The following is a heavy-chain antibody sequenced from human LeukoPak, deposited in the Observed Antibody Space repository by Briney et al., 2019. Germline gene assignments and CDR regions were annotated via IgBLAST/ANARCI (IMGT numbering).Heavy chain of an antibody. V-gene: IGHV4-34*01. CDR2: INHSGST. CDR3: ARKLKMATIPA. CDR1: GGSFSGYY. D-gene: IGHD5-24*01. Sequence: SETLSLTCAVYGGSFSGYYWSWIRQPPGKGLEWIGEINHSGSTNYNPSLKSRVTISVDTSKNQFSLKLSSVTAADTAVYYCARKLKMATIPAWGQGTLVTVSS. J-gene: IGHJ4*02.